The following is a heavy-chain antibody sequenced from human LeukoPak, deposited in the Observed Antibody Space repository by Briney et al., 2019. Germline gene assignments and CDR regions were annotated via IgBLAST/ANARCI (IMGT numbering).Heavy chain of an antibody. V-gene: IGHV1-8*01. J-gene: IGHJ5*02. D-gene: IGHD3-10*01. CDR2: MNPNSGNT. CDR3: ARGLPRTYGSGCYYLYNWFDP. Sequence: ASVKVSCKASGYTFTSYDINWVRQATGQGLEWMGWMNPNSGNTGYAQKFQGRVTMTRNTSISTAYMEPSSLRSEDTAVYYCARGLPRTYGSGCYYLYNWFDPWGQGTLVTVSS. CDR1: GYTFTSYD.